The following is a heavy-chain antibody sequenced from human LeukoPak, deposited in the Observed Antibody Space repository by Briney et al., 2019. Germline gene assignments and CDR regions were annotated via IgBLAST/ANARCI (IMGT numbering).Heavy chain of an antibody. CDR2: INANSGGT. V-gene: IGHV1-2*02. CDR3: ATDYEFFGPSQNLLRSNWYFDL. Sequence: ASVKVSCKASGYTFTGHYMHWVRQAPGQGLEWMGWINANSGGTNYAQKFQGRVTLTRDTSISTAYMELCRLRSDDTAVYYCATDYEFFGPSQNLLRSNWYFDLWGRGTLVTVSS. D-gene: IGHD4-17*01. J-gene: IGHJ2*01. CDR1: GYTFTGHY.